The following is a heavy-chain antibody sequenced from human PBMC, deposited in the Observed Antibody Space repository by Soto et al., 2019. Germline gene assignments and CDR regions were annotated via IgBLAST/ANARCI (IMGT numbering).Heavy chain of an antibody. V-gene: IGHV3-21*01. CDR1: GLTFSNYG. D-gene: IGHD6-19*01. Sequence: GGSLRLSCAASGLTFSNYGINWIRQAPGKGLEWVSFIGSTGSYIYYADSVKGRFTISRDNAKNSLYLQMDSLRAEDTAVYYCARDASSGNLDYWGQGTLVTVSS. J-gene: IGHJ4*02. CDR3: ARDASSGNLDY. CDR2: IGSTGSYI.